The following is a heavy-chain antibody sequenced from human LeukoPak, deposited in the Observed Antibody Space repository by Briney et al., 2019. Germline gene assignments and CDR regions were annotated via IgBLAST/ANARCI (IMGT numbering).Heavy chain of an antibody. CDR3: ARGAYSSGATCYRSYDYYYMDV. J-gene: IGHJ6*03. V-gene: IGHV4-38-2*01. CDR1: GYSISSCYY. Sequence: PSETLSLTCAVSGYSISSCYYWGWIRQPPGKGLEWIDSIYHSGSTYYYPSLKSRVTISLDTSNNQFSLKLTSVTAADTAVYYSARGAYSSGATCYRSYDYYYMDVWGRGTTVTVAS. D-gene: IGHD2-15*01. CDR2: IYHSGST.